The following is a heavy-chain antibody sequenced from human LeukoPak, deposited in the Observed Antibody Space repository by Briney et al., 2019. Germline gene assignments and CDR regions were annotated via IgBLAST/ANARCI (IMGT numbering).Heavy chain of an antibody. CDR1: GFTFSTYW. Sequence: GGSLRLSCAASGFTFSTYWMDWYRPAPGKGLGRVGNINQDASEINYVDSVRGLFTIFRDNAKSSLHLQMNSLRAEDTAGYYCATDRDNSDWQKRFDSWGQGTLVTVSS. J-gene: IGHJ4*02. V-gene: IGHV3-7*01. CDR2: INQDASEI. D-gene: IGHD2-21*02. CDR3: ATDRDNSDWQKRFDS.